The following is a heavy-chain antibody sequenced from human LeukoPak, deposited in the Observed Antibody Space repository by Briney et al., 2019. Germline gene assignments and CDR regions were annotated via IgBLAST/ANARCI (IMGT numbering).Heavy chain of an antibody. J-gene: IGHJ4*02. D-gene: IGHD1-26*01. CDR3: ARDPVGGSTIFDS. Sequence: SQTLSLTCAISGDSVSSKSAAWNWIRQSPSRGLEWLGRTYYRSKWYHDYALAVKGRITINPDTSKNQFSLQLNSVTPEDTAVYFCARDPVGGSTIFDSWGQGTLVTVSS. CDR1: GDSVSSKSAA. CDR2: TYYRSKWYH. V-gene: IGHV6-1*01.